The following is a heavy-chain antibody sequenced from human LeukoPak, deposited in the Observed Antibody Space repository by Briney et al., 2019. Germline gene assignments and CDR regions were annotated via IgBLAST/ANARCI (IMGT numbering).Heavy chain of an antibody. D-gene: IGHD3-9*01. Sequence: GGSLRLSCAASGFIFSSYAMSWVRQAPGKGLEWVSIINGSGGRTCYADSVKGRFIISRDNSKNTMYLQMNSLRAEDKALYYCAKDLHYEILTGLDYWGQETLFTVSS. J-gene: IGHJ4*02. V-gene: IGHV3-23*01. CDR3: AKDLHYEILTGLDY. CDR1: GFIFSSYA. CDR2: INGSGGRT.